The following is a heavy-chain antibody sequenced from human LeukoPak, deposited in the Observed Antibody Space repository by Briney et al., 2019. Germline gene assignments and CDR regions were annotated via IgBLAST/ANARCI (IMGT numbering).Heavy chain of an antibody. D-gene: IGHD3-9*01. CDR1: GGSISSYY. CDR2: LSKSGNT. Sequence: PSETLSLTCTVSGGSISSYYWSWIRLRPGKGLEWIGYLSKSGNTNYSPSLKSRVTIFGDTSKSQFFLKLSSVTAADTAVYYCARARYVNSFYAFDIWGQGTLVTVSS. V-gene: IGHV4-59*01. CDR3: ARARYVNSFYAFDI. J-gene: IGHJ3*02.